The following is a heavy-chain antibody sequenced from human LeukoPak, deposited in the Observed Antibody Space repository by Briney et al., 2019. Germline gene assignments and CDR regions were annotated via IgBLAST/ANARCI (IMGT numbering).Heavy chain of an antibody. CDR1: GFTFSSFA. D-gene: IGHD3-22*01. CDR3: ARDLDSSGYYYAY. CDR2: ISFDGSDK. Sequence: GGSLRLSCAASGFTFSSFAMHWVRQAPGKGLVWVAVISFDGSDKYYAEAVKGRFTISRDNSENTVYLQMNSLRAEDTAVYYCARDLDSSGYYYAYWGQGSLVTVSS. V-gene: IGHV3-30*04. J-gene: IGHJ4*02.